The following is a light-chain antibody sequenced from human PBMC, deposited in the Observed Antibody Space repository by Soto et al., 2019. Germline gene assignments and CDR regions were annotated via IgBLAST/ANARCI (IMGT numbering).Light chain of an antibody. CDR1: QSVSSY. CDR3: QQYGSSPQDT. J-gene: IGKJ1*01. Sequence: EIVLTQSPGTLSLSAGERATLSCRASQSVSSYLAWYQQKPGQAPRLLIYDASNRATGIPDRFSGSGSGTDFTLTISSLEPEDFAVYYCQQYGSSPQDTFGQGTKVDIK. CDR2: DAS. V-gene: IGKV3-20*01.